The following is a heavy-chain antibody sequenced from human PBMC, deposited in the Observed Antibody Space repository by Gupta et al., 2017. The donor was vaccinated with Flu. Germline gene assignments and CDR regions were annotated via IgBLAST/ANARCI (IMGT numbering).Heavy chain of an antibody. CDR1: GLTFSDYA. CDR3: AKDRSGNPAIDY. D-gene: IGHD6-13*01. CDR2: IAASGDRT. V-gene: IGHV3-23*01. J-gene: IGHJ4*02. Sequence: EVQLLESGGGLVQPGGSLRLTCAVSGLTFSDYAMNWVRQAPGKGLEWVSSIAASGDRTYYADSVMGRFTISRDNSKNTLYLQMTSLRGDDTAVYYCAKDRSGNPAIDYWGQGTRVTVSA.